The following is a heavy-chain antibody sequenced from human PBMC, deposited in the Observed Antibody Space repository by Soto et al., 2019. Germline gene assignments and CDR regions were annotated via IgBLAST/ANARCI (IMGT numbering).Heavy chain of an antibody. Sequence: QVHLVQSGAEMKKPGASVKVSCQASGYPFTGYFLHWVRQAPGQGLEWLGWINPNSGGTKHPQKFQGRVTMTRDTSINTAYMELSSLTSDDTAVYYCARDSGTDFDYWGQGTLVTVSS. D-gene: IGHD1-7*01. CDR2: INPNSGGT. CDR1: GYPFTGYF. CDR3: ARDSGTDFDY. J-gene: IGHJ4*02. V-gene: IGHV1-2*02.